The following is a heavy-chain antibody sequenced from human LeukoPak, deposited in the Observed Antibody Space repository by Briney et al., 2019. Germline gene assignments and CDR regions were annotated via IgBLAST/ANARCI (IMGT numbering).Heavy chain of an antibody. Sequence: ASVKVSCKASGYTFSNYGISWVRQAPGQGLEWMGGIIPTFGTANYAQKFQGRVTITADKSTGTAYMELSSLRSEDTAVYYCARTPRIQLWLKGYYYYMDVWGKGTTVTVSS. D-gene: IGHD5-18*01. CDR1: GYTFSNYG. V-gene: IGHV1-69*06. J-gene: IGHJ6*03. CDR2: IIPTFGTA. CDR3: ARTPRIQLWLKGYYYYMDV.